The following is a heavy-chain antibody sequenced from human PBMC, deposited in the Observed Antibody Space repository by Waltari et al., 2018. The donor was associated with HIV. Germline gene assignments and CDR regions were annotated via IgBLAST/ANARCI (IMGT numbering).Heavy chain of an antibody. CDR1: GFTFSSYA. V-gene: IGHV3-30-3*01. D-gene: IGHD3-10*01. CDR3: ARQCITMVRGVSFDY. J-gene: IGHJ4*02. CDR2: ISYDGSNK. Sequence: QVQLVESGGGVVQPGRSLRLSCAASGFTFSSYAMHWVRQAPGKGLEWVAVISYDGSNKYYADSVKGRFTISRDNSKNTLYLQMNSLRAEDTAVYYCARQCITMVRGVSFDYWGQGTLVTVSS.